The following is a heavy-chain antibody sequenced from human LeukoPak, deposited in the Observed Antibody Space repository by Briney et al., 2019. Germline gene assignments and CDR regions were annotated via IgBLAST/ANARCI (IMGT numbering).Heavy chain of an antibody. CDR1: GGSISSGGYY. J-gene: IGHJ5*02. Sequence: SETLSLTCTVSGGSISSGGYYWSWIRQPPGKGLEWIGYIYHSGSTYYNPSLKSRVTISVDTSKNQFSLKLSSVTAADTAVYYCAGVGGYNNWFDPWGQGTLVTVSS. D-gene: IGHD1-14*01. CDR2: IYHSGST. CDR3: AGVGGYNNWFDP. V-gene: IGHV4-30-2*02.